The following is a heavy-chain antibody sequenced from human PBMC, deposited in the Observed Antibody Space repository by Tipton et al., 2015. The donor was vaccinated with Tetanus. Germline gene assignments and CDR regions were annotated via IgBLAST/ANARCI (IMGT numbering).Heavy chain of an antibody. CDR3: ARVSRRNFYFDY. CDR2: IYYSGST. CDR1: GASISDKKYY. D-gene: IGHD2/OR15-2a*01. V-gene: IGHV4-39*07. J-gene: IGHJ4*02. Sequence: TLSLTCTVSGASISDKKYYWGWIRQAPGKGLEWIASIYYSGSTFYHPSLQSRITISVDTSRNQFSLNLTSVTVADSAVYFCARVSRRNFYFDYWGPGAQVPVSS.